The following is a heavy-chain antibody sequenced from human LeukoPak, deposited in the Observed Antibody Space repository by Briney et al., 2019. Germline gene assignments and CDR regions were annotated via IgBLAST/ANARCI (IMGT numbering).Heavy chain of an antibody. Sequence: GGSLRLSCAASGFTFSSYGMPWVRQAPGKGLEWVAVISYDGSNKYYPDSVTGRFTISRDNSKNTLYLQMNSLRAEDTAVYYCAKRGYNFGIDYWGQGTLVTVSS. D-gene: IGHD5-18*01. CDR2: ISYDGSNK. V-gene: IGHV3-30*18. CDR3: AKRGYNFGIDY. J-gene: IGHJ4*02. CDR1: GFTFSSYG.